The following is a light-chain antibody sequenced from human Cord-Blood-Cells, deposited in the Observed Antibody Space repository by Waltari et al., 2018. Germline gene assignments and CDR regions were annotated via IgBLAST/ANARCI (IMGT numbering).Light chain of an antibody. Sequence: TPCPATRSASPGDRPTLTCRASQSVRSYLAWYQQKPGQAPRLLIYGASTRATGIPARFSGSGSGTEFTLTISSLQSEDFAVYYCQQYNNWPYSFGQGTKLEIK. CDR1: QSVRSY. V-gene: IGKV3-15*01. CDR2: GAS. J-gene: IGKJ2*03. CDR3: QQYNNWPYS.